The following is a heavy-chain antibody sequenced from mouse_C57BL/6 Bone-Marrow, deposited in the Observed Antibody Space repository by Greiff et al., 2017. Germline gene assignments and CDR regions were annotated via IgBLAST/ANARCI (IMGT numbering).Heavy chain of an antibody. J-gene: IGHJ4*01. CDR3: ARRVFPTVVARGYYYAMDY. CDR1: GYAFSSSW. CDR2: IYPGDGDT. V-gene: IGHV1-82*01. Sequence: LQESGPELVKPGASVKISCKASGYAFSSSWMNWVKQRPGKGLEWIGRIYPGDGDTNYNGKFKGKATLTADKSSSTAYMQLSSLTSEDSAVYFCARRVFPTVVARGYYYAMDYWGQGTSVTVSS. D-gene: IGHD1-1*01.